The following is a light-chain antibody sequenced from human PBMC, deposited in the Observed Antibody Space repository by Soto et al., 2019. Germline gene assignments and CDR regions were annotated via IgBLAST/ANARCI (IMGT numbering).Light chain of an antibody. CDR3: AAWDAGVSGPA. CDR1: TSNIGSKY. Sequence: QSVLPQPPSASGTPGPRVTLSCSGGTSNIGSKYVYWNQQLPGTAPKLLMYRNNQRPSGVPDRFSGSKSGTSASLAISGLRSEDEADYYCAAWDAGVSGPAFGGGTKVTVL. V-gene: IGLV1-47*01. CDR2: RNN. J-gene: IGLJ2*01.